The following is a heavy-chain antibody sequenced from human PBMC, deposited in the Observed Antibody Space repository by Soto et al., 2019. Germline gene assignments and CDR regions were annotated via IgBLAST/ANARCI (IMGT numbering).Heavy chain of an antibody. CDR1: GGSFSGYY. Sequence: SETLSLTCAVYGGSFSGYYWSWIRQPPGKGLEWIGEINHSGSTNYNPSLKSRVTISVDTSKNQFSLKLSSVTAADTAVYYCARKTARDFWSGYTDYWGQGTLVTVSS. V-gene: IGHV4-34*01. J-gene: IGHJ4*02. CDR2: INHSGST. CDR3: ARKTARDFWSGYTDY. D-gene: IGHD3-3*01.